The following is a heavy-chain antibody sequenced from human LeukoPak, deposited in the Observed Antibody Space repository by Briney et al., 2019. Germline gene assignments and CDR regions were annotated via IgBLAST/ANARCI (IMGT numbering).Heavy chain of an antibody. D-gene: IGHD1-26*01. CDR3: ARSGVDTYRLQASGDFDY. CDR2: ISPNSGDT. V-gene: IGHV1-2*06. J-gene: IGHJ4*02. Sequence: ASVKVSCKASGYTFTGYYVHWVRQAPGQGLEWMGRISPNSGDTNYAQKFQGRVTMTRDTSSSTAYMELIRLRSDDTAVYYCARSGVDTYRLQASGDFDYWGQGILVTVSS. CDR1: GYTFTGYY.